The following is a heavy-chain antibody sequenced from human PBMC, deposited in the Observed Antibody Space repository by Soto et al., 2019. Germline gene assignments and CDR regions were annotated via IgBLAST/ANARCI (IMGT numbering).Heavy chain of an antibody. CDR3: ATVRVRGYYGMDV. D-gene: IGHD3-10*01. Sequence: SETLSLTCTVSGGSISSSSYYWGWIRQPPGKGLEWIGSIYYSGSTYYNPSLKSRVTISVDTSKNQFSLKLSSVTAADTAVYYCATVRVRGYYGMDVWGQGTTVTVSS. J-gene: IGHJ6*02. CDR1: GGSISSSSYY. V-gene: IGHV4-39*01. CDR2: IYYSGST.